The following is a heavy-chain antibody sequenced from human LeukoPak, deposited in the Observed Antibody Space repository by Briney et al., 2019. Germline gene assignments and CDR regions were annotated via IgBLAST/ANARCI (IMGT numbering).Heavy chain of an antibody. D-gene: IGHD3-22*01. CDR3: ARSEDYYDSSGYTSLDY. CDR2: ISAYNGNT. V-gene: IGHV1-18*01. J-gene: IGHJ4*02. CDR1: GYTFTSYG. Sequence: ASVKVSCKASGYTFTSYGISWVRQAPGQGLEWMGWISAYNGNTNYAQKLQGRVTMTTDTSTSTAYMELRSLRSDDTAVYYWARSEDYYDSSGYTSLDYWGQGTLVTVSS.